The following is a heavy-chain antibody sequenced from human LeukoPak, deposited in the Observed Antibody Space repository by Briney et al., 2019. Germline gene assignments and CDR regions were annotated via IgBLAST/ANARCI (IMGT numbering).Heavy chain of an antibody. V-gene: IGHV1-18*01. CDR1: GGTFSSYA. CDR3: ARAYGDYDFDY. Sequence: ASVKVSCKASGGTFSSYAVSWVRQAPGQGLEWMGWISAYNGNTNYAQKLQGRVTMTTDTSTSTAYMELRSLRSDDTAVYYCARAYGDYDFDYWGQGTLVTVSS. D-gene: IGHD4-17*01. J-gene: IGHJ4*02. CDR2: ISAYNGNT.